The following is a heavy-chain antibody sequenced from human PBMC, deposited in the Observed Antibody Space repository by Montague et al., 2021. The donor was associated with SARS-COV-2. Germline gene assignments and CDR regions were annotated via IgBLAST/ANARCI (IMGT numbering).Heavy chain of an antibody. Sequence: TLSLTCTVSGGSISSGGYYWSWIRQHPGKGLEWIGYIYYSGSTYYNPSLKSRVTISVDTSKNQFSLKLSSVTAADTAVYYCARATRSIVVLNWSDPWGQGTLVTVSS. J-gene: IGHJ5*02. D-gene: IGHD3-22*01. CDR2: IYYSGST. CDR3: ARATRSIVVLNWSDP. V-gene: IGHV4-31*03. CDR1: GGSISSGGYY.